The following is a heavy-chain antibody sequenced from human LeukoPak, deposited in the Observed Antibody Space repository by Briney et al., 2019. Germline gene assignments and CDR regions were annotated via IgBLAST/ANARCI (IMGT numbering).Heavy chain of an antibody. Sequence: GASVKLSCKASGYTFTSYGISWVRQAPGQGLEWMGWISAYNGNTNYAQKLQGRVTMTTDTSTSTAYMELRSLRSDDTAVYYCARGRWGYLGLEWFDPWGQGTLVTVSS. CDR2: ISAYNGNT. V-gene: IGHV1-18*01. CDR1: GYTFTSYG. CDR3: ARGRWGYLGLEWFDP. J-gene: IGHJ5*02. D-gene: IGHD2-15*01.